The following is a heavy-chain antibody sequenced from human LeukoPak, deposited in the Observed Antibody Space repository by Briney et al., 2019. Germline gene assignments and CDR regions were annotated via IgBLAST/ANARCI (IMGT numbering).Heavy chain of an antibody. CDR1: GFTFSSYA. CDR3: ARRAGAYSHPYDY. CDR2: ITGSGDIT. D-gene: IGHD4/OR15-4a*01. Sequence: GGSLRLSCAASGFTFSSYAMSWVRQAPGKGLEWVSAITGSGDITDYANSVKGRFTISRDNSKNTLYLQMNSLRAEDTAVYYCARRAGAYSHPYDYWGQGTLVTVSS. V-gene: IGHV3-23*01. J-gene: IGHJ4*02.